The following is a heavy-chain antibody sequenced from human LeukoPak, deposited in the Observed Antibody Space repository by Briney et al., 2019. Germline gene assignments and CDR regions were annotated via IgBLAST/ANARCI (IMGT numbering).Heavy chain of an antibody. CDR1: GFTFSSYA. D-gene: IGHD2-2*01. Sequence: PGGSLRLSCAASGFTFSSYAMSWVRQAPGKGLEWVSAISGSGGSTYYADSVKGRFTISRDNSKNTLYLEMNSLRAEDTAVYHCAKDHWPSVVPPDALDIWGHGTMVTVSS. J-gene: IGHJ3*02. CDR3: AKDHWPSVVPPDALDI. V-gene: IGHV3-23*01. CDR2: ISGSGGST.